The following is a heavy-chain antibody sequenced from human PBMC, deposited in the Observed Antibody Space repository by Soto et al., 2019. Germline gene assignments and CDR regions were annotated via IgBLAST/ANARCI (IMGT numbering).Heavy chain of an antibody. D-gene: IGHD3-9*01. CDR1: GGSISFYY. Sequence: SETLSLTCTISGGSISFYYWSWIRQSPGQGLEWIGYIYDSGSPYYNPSLKTRVTISADTSKNQTSLKLTSATAADTAVYFCARGVGSSPPRYWGRGTLVTVSS. J-gene: IGHJ4*02. CDR2: IYDSGSP. CDR3: ARGVGSSPPRY. V-gene: IGHV4-59*01.